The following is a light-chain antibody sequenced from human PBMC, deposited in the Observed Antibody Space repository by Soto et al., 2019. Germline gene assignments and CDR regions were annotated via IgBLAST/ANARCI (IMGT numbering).Light chain of an antibody. CDR2: AAS. CDR3: QQSYSTLLT. CDR1: QSISSY. Sequence: DIQMTQSPSSLSASVGDRVTITCRASQSISSYLNWYQQKPGKAPKLLIYAASSLQSGVPSRFSGSGSGTDFTLTISRLQPEDFATYYCQQSYSTLLTFGGWTKGEIK. V-gene: IGKV1-39*01. J-gene: IGKJ4*01.